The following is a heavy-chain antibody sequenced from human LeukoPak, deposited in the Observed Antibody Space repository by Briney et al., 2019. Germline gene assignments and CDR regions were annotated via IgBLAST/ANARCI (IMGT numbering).Heavy chain of an antibody. Sequence: PSETLSLTCDVSGGSVSSGGYSWSWIRQPPGKRLEWIGYIYHTGSPFYNPSLESRVTISLDASKNQLSLNLNSVTAADTAVYHCARGSSSSWHYFDFWGQGTLVTVSS. CDR3: ARGSSSSWHYFDF. CDR1: GGSVSSGGYS. CDR2: IYHTGSP. V-gene: IGHV4-30-2*01. D-gene: IGHD2-2*01. J-gene: IGHJ4*02.